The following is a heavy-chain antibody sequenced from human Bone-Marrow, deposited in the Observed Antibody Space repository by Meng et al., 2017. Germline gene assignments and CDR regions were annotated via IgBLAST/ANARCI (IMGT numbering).Heavy chain of an antibody. CDR3: ARDRPYDIVGATMYIGY. J-gene: IGHJ4*02. CDR2: ISSYNGDT. D-gene: IGHD1-26*01. CDR1: GFIFSNYG. V-gene: IGHV1-18*01. Sequence: ASVKVSCKTSGFIFSNYGINWVRQAPGQGLEWMGWISSYNGDTHYAQTLQDRVTMTTDTSTSTAYMELRSLRSDDTAVYYCARDRPYDIVGATMYIGYWGQGTLVTVSS.